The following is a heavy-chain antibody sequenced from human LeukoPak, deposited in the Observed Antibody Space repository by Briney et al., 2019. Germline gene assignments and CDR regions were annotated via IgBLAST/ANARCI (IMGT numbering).Heavy chain of an antibody. V-gene: IGHV4-39*01. CDR2: IYYSGST. Sequence: SETLSLTCTVSGGSIGSSSYYWGWIRQPPGKGLEWIGSIYYSGSTYYNPSLKSRVTISVDTSKNQFSLKLSSVTAADTAVYYCARHGVAGRYFDWYHNNWFDPWGQGTLVTVSS. CDR1: GGSIGSSSYY. CDR3: ARHGVAGRYFDWYHNNWFDP. D-gene: IGHD3-9*01. J-gene: IGHJ5*02.